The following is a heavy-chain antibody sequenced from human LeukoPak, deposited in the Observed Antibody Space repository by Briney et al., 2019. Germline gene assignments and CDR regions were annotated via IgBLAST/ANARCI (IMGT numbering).Heavy chain of an antibody. Sequence: GGSLRLSCAASGFTFSSYDMHWVRQATGKGLEWVSAIGTAGDTYYPGSVKGRFTISRDNAKNSLYLQMNSLRAEDTAVYYCARPYSSSWSLDYWGQGTLVTVSS. J-gene: IGHJ4*02. D-gene: IGHD6-13*01. CDR3: ARPYSSSWSLDY. CDR2: IGTAGDT. CDR1: GFTFSSYD. V-gene: IGHV3-13*04.